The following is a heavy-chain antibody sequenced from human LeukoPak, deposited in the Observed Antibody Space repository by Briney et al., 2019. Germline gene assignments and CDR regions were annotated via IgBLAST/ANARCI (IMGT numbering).Heavy chain of an antibody. Sequence: GRSLRLSCAASGFTFSSYAMHWVRQAPGKGLEWVAVISYGGSNKYYADSVKGRFTISRDNSKNTLYLQMNSLRAEDTAVYYCARDNWNYYFDYWGQGTLVTVSS. J-gene: IGHJ4*02. D-gene: IGHD1-7*01. CDR3: ARDNWNYYFDY. CDR1: GFTFSSYA. CDR2: ISYGGSNK. V-gene: IGHV3-30*04.